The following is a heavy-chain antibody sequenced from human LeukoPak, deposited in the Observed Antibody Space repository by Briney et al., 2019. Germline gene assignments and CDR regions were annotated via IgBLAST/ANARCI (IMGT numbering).Heavy chain of an antibody. J-gene: IGHJ6*02. D-gene: IGHD3-22*01. V-gene: IGHV1-58*02. CDR1: GFTFTSSA. Sequence: SVKVSCKASGFTFTSSAMEWVRQARGQRLEWIGWIVVGSGNTNYAQKFQERVTITRDMSTSTANMELSSLRSEDTAVYYCAAGHYDSSGYYRIYYYYGMDVWGQGTTVTVSS. CDR2: IVVGSGNT. CDR3: AAGHYDSSGYYRIYYYYGMDV.